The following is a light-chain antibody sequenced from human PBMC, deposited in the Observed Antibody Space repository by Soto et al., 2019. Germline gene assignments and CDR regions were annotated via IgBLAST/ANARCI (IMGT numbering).Light chain of an antibody. CDR2: DAS. Sequence: EIVSTQSPATLSLSPGERATLSCRASQSVNSYLAWYQQKPGQAPRLLIYDASNRATGVPARFSGSGSGTDFTLTISSLEPEDFAIYYCQQRRQWYTFGQGTKLEIE. V-gene: IGKV3-11*01. CDR3: QQRRQWYT. J-gene: IGKJ2*01. CDR1: QSVNSY.